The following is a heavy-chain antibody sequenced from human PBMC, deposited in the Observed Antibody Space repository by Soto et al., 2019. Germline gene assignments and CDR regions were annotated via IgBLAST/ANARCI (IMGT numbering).Heavy chain of an antibody. CDR1: GFTFSSYA. Sequence: GGSLRLSCAASGFTFSSYAMSWVRQAPGKGLEWVSAISGSGGSTYYADSVKGRFTISRDNSKNTLYLQMNSLRAEDTAVYYCAKDVRSSGYYYYFMDVWGKGTTVTGSS. V-gene: IGHV3-23*01. D-gene: IGHD6-19*01. J-gene: IGHJ6*03. CDR2: ISGSGGST. CDR3: AKDVRSSGYYYYFMDV.